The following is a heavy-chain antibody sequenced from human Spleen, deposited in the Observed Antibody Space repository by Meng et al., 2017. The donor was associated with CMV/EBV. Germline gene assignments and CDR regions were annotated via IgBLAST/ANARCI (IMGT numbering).Heavy chain of an antibody. Sequence: ASVKVSCKASGYTFTSYGISWVRQAPGQGLEWMGWISAYNGNTNYAQKLQGRVTMTTDTSTGTAYMELRSLRSDDTAVYYCARVVGGGYCSSTSCYTTRGMDVWGQGTTVTVSS. V-gene: IGHV1-18*01. CDR1: GYTFTSYG. D-gene: IGHD2-2*01. J-gene: IGHJ6*02. CDR3: ARVVGGGYCSSTSCYTTRGMDV. CDR2: ISAYNGNT.